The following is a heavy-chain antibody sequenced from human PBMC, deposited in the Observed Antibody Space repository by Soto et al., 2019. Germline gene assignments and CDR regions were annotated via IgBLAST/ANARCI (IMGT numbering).Heavy chain of an antibody. CDR1: GFTFSSYW. CDR3: ARRSGVAVAGYYYYGMDV. CDR2: INSDGSST. V-gene: IGHV3-74*01. J-gene: IGHJ6*02. D-gene: IGHD6-19*01. Sequence: GGSLRLSCAASGFTFSSYWMHWVRQAPGKGLVWVSRINSDGSSTSYADSVKGRFTISRDNAKNTLYLQMNSLRAEDTAVYYCARRSGVAVAGYYYYGMDVWGQGTTVTVSS.